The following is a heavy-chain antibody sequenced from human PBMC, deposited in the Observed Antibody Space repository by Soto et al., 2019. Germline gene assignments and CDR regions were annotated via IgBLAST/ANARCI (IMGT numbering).Heavy chain of an antibody. D-gene: IGHD3-10*01. CDR1: GYTFTSYA. V-gene: IGHV1-3*01. CDR3: ARGVGSGSYYNQYNWFDP. CDR2: INAGNGNT. J-gene: IGHJ5*02. Sequence: ASVKVSCKASGYTFTSYAMHWVRQAPGQRLEWMGWINAGNGNTKYSQKFQGRVTMTTDTSTSTAYMELGSLRSDDTAVYYCARGVGSGSYYNQYNWFDPWGQGTLVTVSS.